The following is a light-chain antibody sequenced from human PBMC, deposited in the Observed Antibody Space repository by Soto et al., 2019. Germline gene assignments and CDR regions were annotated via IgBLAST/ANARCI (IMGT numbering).Light chain of an antibody. J-gene: IGKJ4*01. V-gene: IGKV3-15*01. CDR3: QPYNNWPLT. Sequence: EIVMTQSPATLSLSTGESAPRSCRASQTIAHTLAWYQRKPGQAPRLLVYDASTRATGVPARFSGSRSGAEFTLTINSLQSEDFAVYYCQPYNNWPLTFGGGTKV. CDR1: QTIAHT. CDR2: DAS.